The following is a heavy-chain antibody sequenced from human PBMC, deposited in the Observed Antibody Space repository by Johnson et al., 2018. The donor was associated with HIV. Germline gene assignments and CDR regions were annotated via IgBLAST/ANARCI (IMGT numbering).Heavy chain of an antibody. Sequence: QVQLVESGGGVVQPGGSLRLSCAVSGFTFSSYAMHWVRQAPGKGLEWVAVISYDGSNKYYADSVKGRFTISRDNSKNTLYLQMNSLRAEDTAVYYCAREPLGNYVLGYAFDIWGQGTMVTVSS. V-gene: IGHV3-30*04. CDR3: AREPLGNYVLGYAFDI. J-gene: IGHJ3*02. CDR1: GFTFSSYA. CDR2: ISYDGSNK. D-gene: IGHD1-7*01.